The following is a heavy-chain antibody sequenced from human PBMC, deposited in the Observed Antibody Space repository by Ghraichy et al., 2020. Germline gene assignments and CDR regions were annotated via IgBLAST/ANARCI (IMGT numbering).Heavy chain of an antibody. J-gene: IGHJ5*02. CDR3: ARCADYGDTRWFDP. CDR1: GFTFSSYW. CDR2: IKQDGSEK. D-gene: IGHD4-17*01. V-gene: IGHV3-7*01. Sequence: GGSLRLSCAASGFTFSSYWMSWVRQAPGKGLEWVANIKQDGSEKYYVDSVKGRFTISRDNAKNSLYLQMYSLRAEDTAVYYCARCADYGDTRWFDPWGQGTLVTVSS.